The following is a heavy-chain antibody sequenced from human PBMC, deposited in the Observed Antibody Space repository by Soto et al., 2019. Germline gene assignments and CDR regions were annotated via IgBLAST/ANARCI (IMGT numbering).Heavy chain of an antibody. CDR1: GFTFSSYS. V-gene: IGHV3-21*01. J-gene: IGHJ3*02. Sequence: EVQLVESGGGLVKPGGSLRLSCAASGFTFSSYSMNWVRQAPGKGLEWVSSISSSSSYIYYADSVKGRFAISRDNAKNSLYLQMNSLRAEDTAVYYCARGHNDAFDIWGQGTMVTVSS. CDR2: ISSSSSYI. CDR3: ARGHNDAFDI.